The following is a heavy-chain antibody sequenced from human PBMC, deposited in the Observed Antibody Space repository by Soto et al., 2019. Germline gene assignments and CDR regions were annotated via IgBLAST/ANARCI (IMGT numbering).Heavy chain of an antibody. Sequence: QLQLQESGPGLVKPSETLSLTCTVSGGSISSSTYYWGWVRQPPGKGLEWIGCFYYRGSTYYNPSLRSRVTISVDTSKNQFSLRLSSVTAADTAVYYCARHTRPNNVYYGMDVWGKGTTVTVSS. CDR1: GGSISSSTYY. V-gene: IGHV4-39*01. CDR2: FYYRGST. CDR3: ARHTRPNNVYYGMDV. D-gene: IGHD6-6*01. J-gene: IGHJ6*04.